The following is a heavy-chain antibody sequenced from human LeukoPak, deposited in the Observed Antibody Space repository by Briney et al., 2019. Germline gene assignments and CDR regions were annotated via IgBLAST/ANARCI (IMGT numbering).Heavy chain of an antibody. J-gene: IGHJ4*02. CDR1: GYTFTSYG. Sequence: ASVKVSCKASGYTFTSYGISWVRQAPGQGLEWMGWISAYNGNTNYAQKFQGRVTMTTDTPTSTVYMELRSLRSDDTAVYYCGRHDGGSGWPWLGIDYWGQGTLVTVSS. CDR3: GRHDGGSGWPWLGIDY. V-gene: IGHV1-18*01. CDR2: ISAYNGNT. D-gene: IGHD6-25*01.